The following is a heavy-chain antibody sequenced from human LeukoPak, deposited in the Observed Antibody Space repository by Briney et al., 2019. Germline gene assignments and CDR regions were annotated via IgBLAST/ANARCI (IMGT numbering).Heavy chain of an antibody. CDR1: GYTFTSYD. Sequence: ASVKVSCKASGYTFTSYDINWVRQPTGQGLEWMGWMNPNSGNTGYAQKFQGRVTMTRNTSISTAYMELSSLRSEDTAVYYCARNGYSSGWSSYWGQGTLVTVSS. CDR2: MNPNSGNT. J-gene: IGHJ4*02. D-gene: IGHD6-19*01. CDR3: ARNGYSSGWSSY. V-gene: IGHV1-8*01.